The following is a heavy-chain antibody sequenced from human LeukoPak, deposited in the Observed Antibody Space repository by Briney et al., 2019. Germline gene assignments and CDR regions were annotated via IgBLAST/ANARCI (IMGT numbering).Heavy chain of an antibody. CDR3: ARGQYYDFWSGLYYYGMDV. J-gene: IGHJ6*02. Sequence: SETLSLTCTVSDDSISSYYWSWIRQPPGKGLEWIGYIYYSGSTNYNPSLKSRVTISVDTSKNQFSLKLSSVTAADTAVYYCARGQYYDFWSGLYYYGMDVWGQGTTVTVSS. CDR1: DDSISSYY. D-gene: IGHD3-3*01. V-gene: IGHV4-59*01. CDR2: IYYSGST.